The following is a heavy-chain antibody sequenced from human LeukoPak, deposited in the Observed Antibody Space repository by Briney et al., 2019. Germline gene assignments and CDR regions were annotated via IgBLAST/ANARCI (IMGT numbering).Heavy chain of an antibody. CDR2: ISNSGSTI. Sequence: PGGSLRLSCAASGFTFSSYEMNWVRQAPGKGLEWVSYISNSGSTIYYADSVKGRFTISRDNAKKSLYLQMNSLGAEDTAVYYCARGLGHIVVVTAIPDWGQGTMVTVSS. D-gene: IGHD2-21*02. CDR3: ARGLGHIVVVTAIPD. V-gene: IGHV3-48*03. CDR1: GFTFSSYE. J-gene: IGHJ3*01.